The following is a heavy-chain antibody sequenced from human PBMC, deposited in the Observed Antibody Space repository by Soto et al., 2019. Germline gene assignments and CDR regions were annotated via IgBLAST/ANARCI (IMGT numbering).Heavy chain of an antibody. CDR1: GGSISSYY. V-gene: IGHV4-59*01. J-gene: IGHJ6*02. CDR3: ARLPGYRYGYAYYYGMDV. Sequence: NPSETLSLTCTVSGGSISSYYWSWIRQPPGKGLEWIGYIYYSGSTNYNPSLKSRVTISVDTSKNQFSLKLSSVTAADTAVYYCARLPGYRYGYAYYYGMDVWGQGTTVTVSS. D-gene: IGHD5-18*01. CDR2: IYYSGST.